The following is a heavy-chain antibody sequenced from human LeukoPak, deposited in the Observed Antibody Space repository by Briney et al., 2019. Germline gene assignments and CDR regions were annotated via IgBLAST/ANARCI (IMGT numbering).Heavy chain of an antibody. CDR2: ISAYNGNT. CDR3: ARDDYGDYPYYFDY. D-gene: IGHD4-17*01. Sequence: ASVKVSCKASGYTFTSYGIGWVRQAPGQGLEWMGWISAYNGNTNYAQKLQGRVTMTTDTSTSTAYMELRSLRSDDTAVYYCARDDYGDYPYYFDYWGQGTLVTVSS. CDR1: GYTFTSYG. J-gene: IGHJ4*02. V-gene: IGHV1-18*01.